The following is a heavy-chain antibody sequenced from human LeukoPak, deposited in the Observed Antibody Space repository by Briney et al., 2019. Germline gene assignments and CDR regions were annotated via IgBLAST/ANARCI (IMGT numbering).Heavy chain of an antibody. CDR3: AKAYYYDSSGTNWFDP. V-gene: IGHV3-23*01. Sequence: PGGSLRLSCAASGFTFSSYAMSWVRQAPGKGLEWVSAISGSGGSTYYADSVKGRFTISRDNSKNTLYLQMNSLRAEDTAVYYCAKAYYYDSSGTNWFDPWGQGTLVTASS. CDR1: GFTFSSYA. J-gene: IGHJ5*02. CDR2: ISGSGGST. D-gene: IGHD3-22*01.